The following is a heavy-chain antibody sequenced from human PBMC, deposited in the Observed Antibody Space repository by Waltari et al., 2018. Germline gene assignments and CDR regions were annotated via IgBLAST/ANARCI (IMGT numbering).Heavy chain of an antibody. J-gene: IGHJ4*02. CDR2: ISYDGSNK. CDR1: GFTFSSYG. CDR3: AKVTLPGSKPPFDY. V-gene: IGHV3-30*18. Sequence: QVQLVESGGGVVQPGRSLRLSCAASGFTFSSYGMHWVRQAPGKWLEWGAVISYDGSNKYYADSVKGRYTISRDNSKNTLYLQMNSLRAEDTAVYYCAKVTLPGSKPPFDYWGQGTLVTVSS.